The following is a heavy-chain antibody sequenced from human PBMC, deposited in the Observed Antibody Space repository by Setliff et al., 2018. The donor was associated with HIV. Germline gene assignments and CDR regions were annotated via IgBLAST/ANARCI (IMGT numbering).Heavy chain of an antibody. CDR3: ARDRAPNYCSGGSCYGDAFDI. D-gene: IGHD2-15*01. CDR2: IIPIFGTA. V-gene: IGHV1-69*05. Sequence: GASVKVSCKASGGTFSSYAISWVRQAPGQGLEWMGGIIPIFGTANYAQKFKGRVTITTDESTSTAYMELSSLRSEDTAVYYCARDRAPNYCSGGSCYGDAFDIWGQGTMVTVSS. J-gene: IGHJ3*02. CDR1: GGTFSSYA.